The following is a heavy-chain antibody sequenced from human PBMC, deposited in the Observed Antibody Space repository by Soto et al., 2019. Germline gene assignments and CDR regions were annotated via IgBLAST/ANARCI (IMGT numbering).Heavy chain of an antibody. V-gene: IGHV1-3*01. CDR3: ARVVGIAVDDY. CDR1: GYTFTSYA. J-gene: IGHJ4*02. D-gene: IGHD6-19*01. Sequence: QVQLVQSGAEVKKPGASVKVSCKVSGYTFTSYAMHWVRQAPGQRLEWMGWINAGNGNTKYSQKFQDRVTITRDTSASTAYMELSSLRSEDTAVYYCARVVGIAVDDYWGQGTLVTVSS. CDR2: INAGNGNT.